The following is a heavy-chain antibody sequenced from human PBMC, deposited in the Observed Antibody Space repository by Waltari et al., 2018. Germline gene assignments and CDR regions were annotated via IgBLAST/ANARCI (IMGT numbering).Heavy chain of an antibody. CDR2: IYHSGST. CDR3: ARGVEWELPYFDN. V-gene: IGHV4-38-2*01. J-gene: IGHJ4*02. Sequence: QVQLQESGPGLVKPSETLSLTCAVSGYSISSGYYWGWIRQPPGKGLEWIGSIYHSGSTYYNPSLKSRVTISVDTSKNQFSLKLSSVTAADTAVYYCARGVEWELPYFDNWGQGTLVTVSS. D-gene: IGHD1-26*01. CDR1: GYSISSGYY.